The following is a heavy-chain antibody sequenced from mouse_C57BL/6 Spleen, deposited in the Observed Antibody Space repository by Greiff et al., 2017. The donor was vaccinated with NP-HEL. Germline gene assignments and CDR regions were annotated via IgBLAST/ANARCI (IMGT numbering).Heavy chain of an antibody. CDR1: GFTFSDYG. V-gene: IGHV5-17*01. Sequence: EVMLVESGGGLVKPGGSLKLSCAASGFTFSDYGMHWVRQAPEKGLEWVAYISSGSSTIYYADTVKGRFTISRDNAKNTLFLQMTSLRSEDTAMYYCARTHYGSSYWYFDVWGTGTTVTVSS. CDR3: ARTHYGSSYWYFDV. CDR2: ISSGSSTI. D-gene: IGHD1-1*01. J-gene: IGHJ1*03.